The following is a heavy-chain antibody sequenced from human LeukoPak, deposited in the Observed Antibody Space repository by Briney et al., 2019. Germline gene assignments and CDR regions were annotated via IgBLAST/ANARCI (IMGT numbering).Heavy chain of an antibody. CDR2: INPNSGGT. J-gene: IGHJ4*02. CDR3: ARSHFRNEYYFDY. CDR1: GYTFTGYY. V-gene: IGHV1-2*02. Sequence: ASVKVSCKASGYTFTGYYMHWVRQAPGQGLERMGWINPNSGGTNYAQKFQGRVTMTRDTSTSTAYMELRSLTSDDTAVYYCARSHFRNEYYFDYWGQGTLVTVSS. D-gene: IGHD1-1*01.